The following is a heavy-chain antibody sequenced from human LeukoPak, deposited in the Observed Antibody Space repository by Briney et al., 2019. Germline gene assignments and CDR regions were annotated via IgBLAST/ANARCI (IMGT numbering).Heavy chain of an antibody. CDR1: GGSFSGYY. V-gene: IGHV4-59*01. CDR2: IYYSGST. D-gene: IGHD3-3*01. CDR3: ARANTYYDFWSGPKRAFDI. Sequence: SETLSLTCAVYGGSFSGYYWSWIRQHPGKGLEWIGYIYYSGSTNYNPSLKSRVTISVDTSKNQFSLKLSSVTAADTAVYYCARANTYYDFWSGPKRAFDIWGQGTMVTVSS. J-gene: IGHJ3*02.